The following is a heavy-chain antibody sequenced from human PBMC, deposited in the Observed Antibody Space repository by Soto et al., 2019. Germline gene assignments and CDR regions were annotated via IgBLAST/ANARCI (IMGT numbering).Heavy chain of an antibody. D-gene: IGHD6-19*01. V-gene: IGHV4-39*01. CDR1: GASISSNNY. Sequence: QLQLQESGPGLVKPSETLSLTCTVSGASISSNNYWVWIRQPPGKGLEWIGSIHYSGNTYYNSSLNSRVTRALDSSTNQFSLKLPSVTAADTAVYYCARHDQWLIRLYYWGQGTLVTVSS. J-gene: IGHJ4*02. CDR3: ARHDQWLIRLYY. CDR2: IHYSGNT.